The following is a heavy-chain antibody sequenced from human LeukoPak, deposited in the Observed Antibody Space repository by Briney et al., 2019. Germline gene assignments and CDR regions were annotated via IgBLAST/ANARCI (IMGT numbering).Heavy chain of an antibody. J-gene: IGHJ2*01. Sequence: QPGGSLRLSCVASGLPIADFAMHWVRQAPGKGLEWVSLISGDGVSTFYADSVKGRFSISRDNSKNSLSLEMNSLRAGDTAVYYCARDGGSGYSNWYFDLWGRGTLVTVSS. CDR3: ARDGGSGYSNWYFDL. V-gene: IGHV3-43*02. D-gene: IGHD3-22*01. CDR2: ISGDGVST. CDR1: GLPIADFA.